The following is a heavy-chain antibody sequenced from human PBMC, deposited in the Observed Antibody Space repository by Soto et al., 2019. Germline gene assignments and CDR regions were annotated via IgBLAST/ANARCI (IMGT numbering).Heavy chain of an antibody. J-gene: IGHJ4*02. V-gene: IGHV1-69*01. D-gene: IGHD5-12*01. Sequence: QVQLVQSGAEVKKPGSSVKVSCKASGGTFNNYAISWVRQAPGQGLEWMGGIIPIIGTADYAHKFQGRLAISADESTATTCMELSSLRSEDTALYYCARGGVDVVATSAFDYWGKGTLVTVSS. CDR2: IIPIIGTA. CDR1: GGTFNNYA. CDR3: ARGGVDVVATSAFDY.